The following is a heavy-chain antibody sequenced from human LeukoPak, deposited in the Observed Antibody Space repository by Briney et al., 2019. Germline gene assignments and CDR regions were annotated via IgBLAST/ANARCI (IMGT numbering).Heavy chain of an antibody. J-gene: IGHJ4*02. CDR2: LNPSSGGT. Sequence: ASVKVSCKASGYTFIAYYIHWVRQAPGQGLEWMGWLNPSSGGTLSAQKFQGRVTMSRDTSISTAYMELSRLRSDDTAVYYCARGRYSSSWYPVDYWGQGTLVTVSS. CDR3: ARGRYSSSWYPVDY. CDR1: GYTFIAYY. V-gene: IGHV1-2*02. D-gene: IGHD6-13*01.